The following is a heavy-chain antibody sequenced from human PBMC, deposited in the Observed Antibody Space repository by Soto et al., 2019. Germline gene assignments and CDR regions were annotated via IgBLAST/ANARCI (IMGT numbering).Heavy chain of an antibody. CDR2: IDGSGGTI. D-gene: IGHD3-10*01. V-gene: IGHV3-23*01. Sequence: GGSLRLSCAASGFPFSSTDMTWVRQAPGKGLEWVSTIDGSGGTIYYADSVKGRFTISRDNSINTVFLQMNSLRADDTALYFCAKNSGWFNTWGQGALVTVSS. J-gene: IGHJ5*02. CDR1: GFPFSSTD. CDR3: AKNSGWFNT.